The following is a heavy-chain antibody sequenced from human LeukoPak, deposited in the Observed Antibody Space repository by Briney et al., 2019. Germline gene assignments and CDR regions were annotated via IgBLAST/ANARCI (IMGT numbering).Heavy chain of an antibody. D-gene: IGHD6-13*01. V-gene: IGHV3-23*01. CDR3: ARGTAATPKAPFDY. Sequence: GGSLRLSCAASGFTFGSYAMSWVRQAPGKGLEWVSSISGSGGSIYYADSVKGRFTFSRDNSKNTLYVQMSSLRAEDTAVYYCARGTAATPKAPFDYWGQGTLVTVSS. J-gene: IGHJ4*02. CDR2: ISGSGGSI. CDR1: GFTFGSYA.